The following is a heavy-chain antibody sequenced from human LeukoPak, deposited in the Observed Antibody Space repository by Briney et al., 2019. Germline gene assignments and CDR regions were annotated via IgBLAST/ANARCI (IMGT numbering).Heavy chain of an antibody. CDR2: MKEDGSEV. D-gene: IGHD2-15*01. CDR3: ATGRALRGYWAH. Sequence: GGSLRLSCVVSGFTFSRSTMTWVRQAPGKGPEWVAKMKEDGSEVYCLDSVKGRFTISRDNARNELYLQMNSLRGEDTAVYYCATGRALRGYWAHWGQGALVTVSS. J-gene: IGHJ4*02. V-gene: IGHV3-7*03. CDR1: GFTFSRST.